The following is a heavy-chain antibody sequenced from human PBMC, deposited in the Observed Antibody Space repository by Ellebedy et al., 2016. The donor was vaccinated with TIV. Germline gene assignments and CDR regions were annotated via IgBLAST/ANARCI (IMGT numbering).Heavy chain of an antibody. CDR2: IRPDGSEG. CDR3: ATYGGHSGSGWYFDL. D-gene: IGHD4-23*01. V-gene: IGHV3-7*03. Sequence: GGSLRLSCAASGFSIRNNWMTWVRQAPGKGLEWLANIRPDGSEGHYVDFVKGRFTISRDNSKNTLYLQMNSLRAEDTATYHCATYGGHSGSGWYFDLWGRGTPVTVSS. J-gene: IGHJ2*01. CDR1: GFSIRNNW.